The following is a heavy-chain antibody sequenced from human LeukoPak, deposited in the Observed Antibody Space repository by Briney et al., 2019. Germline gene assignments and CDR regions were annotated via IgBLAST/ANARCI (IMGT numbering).Heavy chain of an antibody. CDR2: FYNSGRS. D-gene: IGHD3-16*01. CDR3: TRGAGWLIDY. Sequence: SETLSLTCTVSDDSISDYYRGWIRQPPGKGLEWIGYFYNSGRSTYNPSLKSRVTISADTSKNHFSLKLNSVATADTAVYYCTRGAGWLIDYWGQGILVTVSS. CDR1: DDSISDYY. V-gene: IGHV4-59*01. J-gene: IGHJ4*02.